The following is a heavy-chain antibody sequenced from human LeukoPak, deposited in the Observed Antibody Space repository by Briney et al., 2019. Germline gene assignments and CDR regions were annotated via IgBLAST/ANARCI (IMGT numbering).Heavy chain of an antibody. CDR3: ARADQGPLDY. Sequence: GGSLRLSCAASGFTFSSYGMHWVRQAPGRGLEWVSSISSDTSYIYYADSVKGRFTISRDNARNTVYLHMNSLRAEDTAVFYCARADQGPLDYWGQGTLVTVSS. D-gene: IGHD2-2*01. V-gene: IGHV3-21*01. CDR1: GFTFSSYG. J-gene: IGHJ4*02. CDR2: ISSDTSYI.